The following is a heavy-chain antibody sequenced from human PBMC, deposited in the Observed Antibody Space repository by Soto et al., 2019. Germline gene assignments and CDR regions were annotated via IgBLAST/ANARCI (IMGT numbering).Heavy chain of an antibody. CDR1: GFTFSDFW. J-gene: IGHJ4*02. D-gene: IGHD3-3*01. CDR2: IKNDGSDK. V-gene: IGHV3-7*03. CDR3: AKGRLRFLEWLLHFDY. Sequence: PGGSLRLSCVASGFTFSDFWMAWVRQTPGKGLEWVANIKNDGSDKHYVDSVKGRFTISRDNAENTLYLQMNSLRAEDTAVYYCAKGRLRFLEWLLHFDYWGQGTLVTVSS.